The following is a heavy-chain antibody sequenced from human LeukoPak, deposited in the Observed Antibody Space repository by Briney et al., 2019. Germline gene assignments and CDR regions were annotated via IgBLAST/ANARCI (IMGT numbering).Heavy chain of an antibody. V-gene: IGHV1-69*13. CDR1: GYTFTSNY. Sequence: ASVKVSCKASGYTFTSNYIHWVRQAPGQGLEWMGGIIPIFGTANYAQKFQGRVTITADESTSTAYMELSSLRSEDTAVYYCAEGEDDSSGYYYYWGQGTLVTVSS. CDR2: IIPIFGTA. D-gene: IGHD3-22*01. J-gene: IGHJ4*02. CDR3: AEGEDDSSGYYYY.